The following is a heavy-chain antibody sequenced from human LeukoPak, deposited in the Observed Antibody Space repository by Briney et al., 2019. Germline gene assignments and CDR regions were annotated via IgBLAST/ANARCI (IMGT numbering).Heavy chain of an antibody. J-gene: IGHJ4*02. D-gene: IGHD4-17*01. CDR3: AREWSYGDYYDC. V-gene: IGHV1-2*06. Sequence: ASVKVSCKASGYTFTGYYMHWVRQAPGQGLEWMGRINPNSGGTNYAQKFQGRVTMTRDTSITTAYMELSRLRSDDTAVYYRAREWSYGDYYDCWGQGTLVTVSS. CDR1: GYTFTGYY. CDR2: INPNSGGT.